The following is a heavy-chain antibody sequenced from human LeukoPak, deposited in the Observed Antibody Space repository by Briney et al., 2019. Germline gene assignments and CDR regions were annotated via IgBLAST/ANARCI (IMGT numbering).Heavy chain of an antibody. CDR3: AKDRYYYDSSGYPGDY. J-gene: IGHJ4*02. Sequence: GGSLRLSCAASGFTFSSYAMSWVRQAPGKGLEWVSAISGSGGSTYYADSVKGRFTISRDNSKNTLYLQMNSLRAEDTAVYYCAKDRYYYDSSGYPGDYWGQGTLVTVSS. CDR2: ISGSGGST. CDR1: GFTFSSYA. D-gene: IGHD3-22*01. V-gene: IGHV3-23*01.